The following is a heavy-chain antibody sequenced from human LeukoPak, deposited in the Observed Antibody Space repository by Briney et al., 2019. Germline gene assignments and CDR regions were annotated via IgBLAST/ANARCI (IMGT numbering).Heavy chain of an antibody. CDR2: ISSSSSYI. CDR3: AKDLFYCSGGSCYTGEVYNYYGMDV. J-gene: IGHJ6*02. Sequence: NPGGSLRLSCAASGFTFSSYSMNWVRQAPGKGLEWVSSISSSSSYIYYADSVKGRFTISRDNSKNTLYLQMKSLRAEDTAVYYCAKDLFYCSGGSCYTGEVYNYYGMDVWGQGTTVTVSS. D-gene: IGHD2-15*01. V-gene: IGHV3-21*04. CDR1: GFTFSSYS.